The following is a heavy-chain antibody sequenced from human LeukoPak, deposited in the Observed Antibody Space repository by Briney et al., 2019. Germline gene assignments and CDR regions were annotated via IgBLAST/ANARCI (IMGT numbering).Heavy chain of an antibody. CDR3: ARENLRITGTARNWFDP. CDR1: GYTFSTFP. J-gene: IGHJ5*02. V-gene: IGHV1-69*01. CDR2: IIPIFGTA. D-gene: IGHD1-7*01. Sequence: GASVKVSCKASGYTFSTFPINWVRQAPGQGLEWMGGIIPIFGTANYAQKFQGRVTITADESTSTAYMELSSLRSEDTAVYYCARENLRITGTARNWFDPWGQGTLVTVSS.